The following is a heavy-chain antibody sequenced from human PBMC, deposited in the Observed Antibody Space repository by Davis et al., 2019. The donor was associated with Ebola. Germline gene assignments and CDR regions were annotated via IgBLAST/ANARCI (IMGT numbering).Heavy chain of an antibody. D-gene: IGHD3-22*01. J-gene: IGHJ3*02. V-gene: IGHV3-23*01. Sequence: PGGSLRLSCAASGFTFSSYAMSWVRQAQGKGLEWVSATSGSGGSTYYADSVKGRFTISRDNSKNTLYLQMNSLRAEDTAVYYCASRQEMVIVGVIGAFDIWGQGTMVTVSS. CDR2: TSGSGGST. CDR1: GFTFSSYA. CDR3: ASRQEMVIVGVIGAFDI.